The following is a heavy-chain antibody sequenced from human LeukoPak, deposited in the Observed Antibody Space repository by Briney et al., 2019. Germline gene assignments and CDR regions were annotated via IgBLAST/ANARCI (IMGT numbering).Heavy chain of an antibody. CDR2: ISSSGSTI. J-gene: IGHJ3*02. CDR1: GFTFSSYE. Sequence: GGSLRLSCAASGFTFSSYEMNWVRPAPGKGLEWVSYISSSGSTIYYADSVKGRFTISRDNAKNSLYLQMNSLRAEDTAVYYCARLRTYYYGSGSFSAAFDIWGQGTMVTVSS. V-gene: IGHV3-48*03. D-gene: IGHD3-10*01. CDR3: ARLRTYYYGSGSFSAAFDI.